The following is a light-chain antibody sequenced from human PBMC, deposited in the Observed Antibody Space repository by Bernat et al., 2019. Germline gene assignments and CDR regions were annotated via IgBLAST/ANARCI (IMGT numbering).Light chain of an antibody. V-gene: IGLV5-45*01. Sequence: QAVLTQPASLSASPGASASLTCTLRSGINVATSRIYWYQQKPGSPPQYLLRYKSDSDRQQGSGVPSRFSGSKDTSANAGILLISGLQSEDEADYYCLIWQNSAWVFGGGTKLTVL. CDR2: YKSDSDR. J-gene: IGLJ3*02. CDR3: LIWQNSAWV. CDR1: SGINVATSR.